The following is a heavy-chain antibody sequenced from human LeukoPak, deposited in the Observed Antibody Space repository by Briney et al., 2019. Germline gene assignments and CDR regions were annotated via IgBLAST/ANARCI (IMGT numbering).Heavy chain of an antibody. Sequence: SVKVSCKASGGTFSSYAISWVRQAPGQGLEWMGRIIPILGIANYAQKFQGRVTITADKPTSTAYMELSSLRSEDTAVYYCARDPYSGYDYYSTDAFDIWGQGTMVTVSS. D-gene: IGHD5-12*01. J-gene: IGHJ3*02. CDR2: IIPILGIA. CDR1: GGTFSSYA. V-gene: IGHV1-69*04. CDR3: ARDPYSGYDYYSTDAFDI.